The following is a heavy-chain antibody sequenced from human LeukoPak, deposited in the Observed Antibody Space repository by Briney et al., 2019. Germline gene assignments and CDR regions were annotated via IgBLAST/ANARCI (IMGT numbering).Heavy chain of an antibody. V-gene: IGHV1-46*01. CDR3: ARDSGPTNHAFDI. CDR2: INPSGGST. Sequence: ASVKVSCKASRYTFTSYYMHWVRQAPGQGLERMGIINPSGGSTNYAQKFLGRVTMTRDTSTSTVYMELSSLRSDDTAVYYCARDSGPTNHAFDIWGQGTMVTVSS. CDR1: RYTFTSYY. D-gene: IGHD3-10*01. J-gene: IGHJ3*02.